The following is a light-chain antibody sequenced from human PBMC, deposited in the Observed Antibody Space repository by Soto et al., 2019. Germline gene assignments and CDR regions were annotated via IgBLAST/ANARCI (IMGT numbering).Light chain of an antibody. CDR3: CSNAGSYEV. CDR1: SSDVGGYNY. V-gene: IGLV2-11*01. Sequence: QSALTQPRSVSGSPGQSVTISCTGTSSDVGGYNYVSWYQQHPGKAPKGMIYDVSERPSGVPDRFSGSKSGNTASLTISGLPAEDEADYYCCSNAGSYEVFGGGTKVTVL. J-gene: IGLJ2*01. CDR2: DVS.